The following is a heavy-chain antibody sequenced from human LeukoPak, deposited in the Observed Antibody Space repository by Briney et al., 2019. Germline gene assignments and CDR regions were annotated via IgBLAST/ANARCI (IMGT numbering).Heavy chain of an antibody. J-gene: IGHJ3*02. Sequence: ASVKVSCKASGGTFSSYAISWVRQAPGQGLEWMGGIIPIFGTANYAQKFQGRVTITTDESTSTAYMELSSLRSEDTAVYYCARFEFGMAVAGGAFDIWGQGTMVTVSS. CDR2: IIPIFGTA. V-gene: IGHV1-69*05. CDR1: GGTFSSYA. D-gene: IGHD6-19*01. CDR3: ARFEFGMAVAGGAFDI.